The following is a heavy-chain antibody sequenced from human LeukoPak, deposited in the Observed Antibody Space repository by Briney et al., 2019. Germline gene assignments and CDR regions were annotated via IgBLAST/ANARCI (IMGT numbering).Heavy chain of an antibody. V-gene: IGHV3-23*01. J-gene: IGHJ4*02. CDR3: AKHAGTTRQTKDY. CDR2: ISGSGVST. Sequence: GGSLRLSCAASGFTFSSYAMSWVRQAPGKGLEWVSAISGSGVSTYYADSVKGRFTISRDNSNNRLYLEMNSLRAEDTAVYYCAKHAGTTRQTKDYWGQGTLVTVSS. CDR1: GFTFSSYA. D-gene: IGHD1-1*01.